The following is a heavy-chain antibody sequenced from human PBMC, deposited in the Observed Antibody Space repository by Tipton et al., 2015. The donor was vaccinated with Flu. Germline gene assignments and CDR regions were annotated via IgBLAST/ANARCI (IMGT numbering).Heavy chain of an antibody. D-gene: IGHD3-10*01. J-gene: IGHJ6*03. Sequence: KPSETLSLTCAVYGGSFSGYYWNYIRQPPGRGLEWIGEINHSGIISYNPSLKSRVTMSVDTSKNQFSLKLSSVTAADTAVYYCARGGAGITMVRGATYYYYYMDVWGKGTTVTVSS. CDR1: GGSFSGYY. CDR3: ARGGAGITMVRGATYYYYYMDV. CDR2: INHSGII. V-gene: IGHV4-34*01.